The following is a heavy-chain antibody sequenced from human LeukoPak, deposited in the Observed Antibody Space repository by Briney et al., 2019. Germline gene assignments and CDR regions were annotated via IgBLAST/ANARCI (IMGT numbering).Heavy chain of an antibody. Sequence: PGGSLRLSCVASGFTFSSYGMSWVRQAPGKGLEWVSGFGGGGGPTYYADSVKGRFTISRDNSKNTLYLEMNSLRADDTAVYYCAKDRRQLANFDYWGQGTLVTVSS. V-gene: IGHV3-23*01. D-gene: IGHD6-13*01. CDR1: GFTFSSYG. CDR2: FGGGGGPT. CDR3: AKDRRQLANFDY. J-gene: IGHJ4*02.